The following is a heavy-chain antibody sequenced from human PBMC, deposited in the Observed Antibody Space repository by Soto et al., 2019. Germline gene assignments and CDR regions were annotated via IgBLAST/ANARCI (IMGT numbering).Heavy chain of an antibody. Sequence: KTSETLSLTCAVYGGSFSGYYWSWIRQPPGKGLEWIGEINHSGSTNYNPSLKSRVTISVDTSKNQFSLKLSSVTAADTAVYYCARAAGHYDFWSGYTNWGQGTLVTVSS. D-gene: IGHD3-3*01. CDR3: ARAAGHYDFWSGYTN. CDR1: GGSFSGYY. CDR2: INHSGST. J-gene: IGHJ4*02. V-gene: IGHV4-34*01.